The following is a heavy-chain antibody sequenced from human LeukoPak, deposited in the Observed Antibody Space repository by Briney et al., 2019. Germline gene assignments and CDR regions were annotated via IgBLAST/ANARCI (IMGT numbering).Heavy chain of an antibody. CDR2: IYYSGST. CDR1: GGSISSSSYY. Sequence: PSETLSLTCTVSGGSISSSSYYWGWIRQPPGKGLEWIGHIYYSGSTYYNPSLKSRVTISVDTPENQFSLKLSSVTAADTAVYYCAASYYDFFSCYHKTAYEMDVWGQGTTVTVSS. V-gene: IGHV4-39*01. CDR3: AASYYDFFSCYHKTAYEMDV. J-gene: IGHJ6*02. D-gene: IGHD3-3*01.